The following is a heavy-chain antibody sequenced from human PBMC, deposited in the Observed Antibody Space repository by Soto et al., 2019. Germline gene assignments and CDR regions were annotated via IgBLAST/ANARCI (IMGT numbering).Heavy chain of an antibody. Sequence: LGESLKISCKGSGYSFTSYWISWVRQMPGKGLEWMGRIDPSDSYTNYSPSFQGHVTISADKSISTAYLQWSSLKASDTAMYYCARSGVSIGIAAEGYYYCCMDVWGQGTTVTVSS. CDR2: IDPSDSYT. J-gene: IGHJ6*02. V-gene: IGHV5-10-1*01. D-gene: IGHD3-3*01. CDR3: ARSGVSIGIAAEGYYYCCMDV. CDR1: GYSFTSYW.